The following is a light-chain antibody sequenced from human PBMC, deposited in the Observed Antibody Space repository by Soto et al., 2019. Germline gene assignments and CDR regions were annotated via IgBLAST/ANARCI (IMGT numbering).Light chain of an antibody. V-gene: IGLV2-14*01. CDR2: DVS. CDR3: SSYTSSSTYV. Sequence: QSALNQPASVSGSPGQSITISCTGTSSDIGNYNYVSWYQQDPGKAPKLMIYDVSNRPSGVSNRFSGSKSGITASLTNSGLQAEDEADYYCSSYTSSSTYVFGTGTKVTVL. CDR1: SSDIGNYNY. J-gene: IGLJ1*01.